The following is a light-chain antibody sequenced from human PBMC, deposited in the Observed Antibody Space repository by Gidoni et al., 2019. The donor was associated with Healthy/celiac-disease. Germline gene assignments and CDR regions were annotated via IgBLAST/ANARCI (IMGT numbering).Light chain of an antibody. CDR1: QSLLHSNGYNY. J-gene: IGKJ4*01. V-gene: IGKV2-28*01. CDR2: LGS. CDR3: MQALQTPLT. Sequence: DIVMTQSPLSLPVTPGEPASISCRSSQSLLHSNGYNYLDWYLQKAGQSPQLLIYLGSNRASGVPDRFSGSGSGTDFILKISRVEAEDVGVYYCMQALQTPLTFXGXTKVEIK.